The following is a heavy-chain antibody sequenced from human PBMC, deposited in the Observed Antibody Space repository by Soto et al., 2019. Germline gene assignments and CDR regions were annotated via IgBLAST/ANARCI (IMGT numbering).Heavy chain of an antibody. D-gene: IGHD7-27*01. Sequence: QVQLVESGGGVVQPGRSLRLSCAASGFTFSSYAMHWVRQAPGKGLEWVAVISYDGSNKYYADSVKGRFTISRDNSKNTRYLQMTSLRAEDTAVYYCARDGITWGQGYYYGMDVWGQGTTVTVSS. J-gene: IGHJ6*02. CDR3: ARDGITWGQGYYYGMDV. CDR2: ISYDGSNK. V-gene: IGHV3-30-3*01. CDR1: GFTFSSYA.